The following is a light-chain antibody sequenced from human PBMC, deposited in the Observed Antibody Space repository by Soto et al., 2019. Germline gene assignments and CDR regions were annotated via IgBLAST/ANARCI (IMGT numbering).Light chain of an antibody. J-gene: IGLJ3*02. V-gene: IGLV2-8*01. CDR1: SSDVGGYNY. Sequence: QSVLTQPPSASGSPGQSVTISCTGTSSDVGGYNYVSWYQQHPGKVPKLLIHEVIKRPSGVPDRYSGSKSGNTASLTVSGLQAEDEADYYCSSYAGGNRVFGGGTKLTVL. CDR2: EVI. CDR3: SSYAGGNRV.